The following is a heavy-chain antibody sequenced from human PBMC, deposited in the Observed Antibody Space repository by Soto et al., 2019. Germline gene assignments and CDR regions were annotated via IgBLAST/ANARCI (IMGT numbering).Heavy chain of an antibody. CDR2: ISSSDSI. D-gene: IGHD3-22*01. J-gene: IGHJ4*02. CDR3: ARDLGYYDSSGYFDY. Sequence: PGGALRRSCAASGFTFSDYYMSWIRQAPGKGLEWVSYISSSDSIYYADSVKGRFTISRDNAKNSLYLQMNSLRAEDTAVYYCARDLGYYDSSGYFDYWGQGTLVTVSS. CDR1: GFTFSDYY. V-gene: IGHV3-11*01.